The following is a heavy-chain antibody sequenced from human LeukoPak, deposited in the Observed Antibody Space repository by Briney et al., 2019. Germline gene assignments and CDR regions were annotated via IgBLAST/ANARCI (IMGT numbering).Heavy chain of an antibody. CDR3: ARGRFAQWLASYFDY. D-gene: IGHD6-19*01. Sequence: SETLSLTCAVYGGSFSGYYWSWIRRPPGKGLEWIGEINHSGSTNYNPSLKSRVTISVDTSKNQFSLKLSSVTAADTAVYYCARGRFAQWLASYFDYWGQGTLVTVSS. V-gene: IGHV4-34*01. J-gene: IGHJ4*02. CDR1: GGSFSGYY. CDR2: INHSGST.